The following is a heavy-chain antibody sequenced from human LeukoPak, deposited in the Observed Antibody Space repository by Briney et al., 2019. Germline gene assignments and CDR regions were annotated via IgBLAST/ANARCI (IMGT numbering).Heavy chain of an antibody. D-gene: IGHD3-22*01. Sequence: SVKVSCKASGGTFSSYAISWVRQAPGQGLEWMGRIIPIFGTANYAQKFQGRVTITTDESTSTAYMELSSLRSEDTAVYYCAKDYDSSGYSPIAFDYWGQGTLVTVSS. CDR1: GGTFSSYA. J-gene: IGHJ4*02. CDR2: IIPIFGTA. V-gene: IGHV1-69*05. CDR3: AKDYDSSGYSPIAFDY.